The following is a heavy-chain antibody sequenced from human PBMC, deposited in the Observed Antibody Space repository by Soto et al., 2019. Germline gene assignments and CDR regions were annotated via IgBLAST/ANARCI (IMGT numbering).Heavy chain of an antibody. CDR1: GGTFSSYA. J-gene: IGHJ5*02. D-gene: IGHD3-3*01. CDR2: IIPIFGTA. Sequence: GASVKVSCKASGGTFSSYAISWVRQAPGQGLEWMGGIIPIFGTANYAQKFQGRVTITADESTSTAYMELSSLRSEDTAVYYCAREGSAMFEVVIQNGFDPWGQGTLVTVSS. V-gene: IGHV1-69*13. CDR3: AREGSAMFEVVIQNGFDP.